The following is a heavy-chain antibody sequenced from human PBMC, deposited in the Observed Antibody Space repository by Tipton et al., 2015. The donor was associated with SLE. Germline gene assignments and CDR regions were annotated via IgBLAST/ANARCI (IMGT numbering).Heavy chain of an antibody. CDR1: GFTFGDYA. Sequence: SLRLSCTASGFTFGDYAMSWVRQAPGKGLEGVDFIRTKAYGGTTEYAASVKGRFTISRDDSKSIAYLQMNSLKTEDTGVYYCARGTGGTYFDYWGQGTLVTVSS. CDR2: IRTKAYGGTT. D-gene: IGHD2-8*02. CDR3: ARGTGGTYFDY. J-gene: IGHJ4*02. V-gene: IGHV3-49*04.